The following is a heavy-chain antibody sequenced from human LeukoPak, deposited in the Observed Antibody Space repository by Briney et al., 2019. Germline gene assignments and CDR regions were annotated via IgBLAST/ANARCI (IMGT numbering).Heavy chain of an antibody. J-gene: IGHJ4*02. Sequence: PSETLSLTCTVSGGSISSYYWSWIRQPPGKGLEWIGYIYYSGSTNYNPSLKSRVTISVDTSKNQFSLKLSSVTAADTAVYYCARVGPLFYYFDYWGQGTLVTVSS. D-gene: IGHD3-16*01. V-gene: IGHV4-59*01. CDR2: IYYSGST. CDR3: ARVGPLFYYFDY. CDR1: GGSISSYY.